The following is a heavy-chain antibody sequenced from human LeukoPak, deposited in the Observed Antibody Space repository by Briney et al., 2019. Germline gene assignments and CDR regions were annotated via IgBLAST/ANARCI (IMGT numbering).Heavy chain of an antibody. CDR2: INSDGSST. CDR3: AKMKGHPLPKYYMDV. D-gene: IGHD1-26*01. J-gene: IGHJ6*01. CDR1: GFTFGSYW. Sequence: GGSLRLSCAASGFTFGSYWMHWVRQAPGKGLVWVSRINSDGSSTSYADSVKGRFTISRDNSKNTLYLEMNSLRAEDTAIYYCAKMKGHPLPKYYMDVWGQGTTVTVSS. V-gene: IGHV3-74*01.